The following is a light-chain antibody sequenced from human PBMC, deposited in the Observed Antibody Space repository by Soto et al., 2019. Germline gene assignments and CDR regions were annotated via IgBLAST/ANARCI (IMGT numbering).Light chain of an antibody. V-gene: IGKV2-24*01. Sequence: DIVMTQTPLSSPVTLGQPASISCRSSQGLEHSDGNTYLSWLQQRPGQPPRLLIYKLSNRFSWVPDRFRGSGSGTDFPLRLSMLEAEDVAVYYRMKATQGMYTFGQGTKLEI. CDR2: KLS. CDR1: QGLEHSDGNTY. J-gene: IGKJ2*01. CDR3: MKATQGMYT.